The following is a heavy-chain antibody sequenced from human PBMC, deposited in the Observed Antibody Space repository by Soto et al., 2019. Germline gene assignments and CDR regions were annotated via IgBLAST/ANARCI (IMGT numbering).Heavy chain of an antibody. CDR1: GFTLSTAW. V-gene: IGHV3-15*07. CDR3: ATDRSAYKLQVRYNWFDP. D-gene: IGHD1-7*01. Sequence: EAQLVESGGGLVEPGGSLRLSCAASGFTLSTAWMHWVRQAPGRGLEWVGRIKSKTAGGTTDYAAPVRGRFSISREDRKNMLYLDMNGLKTEDTAAYFCATDRSAYKLQVRYNWFDPWGQGTLVTVSS. CDR2: IKSKTAGGTT. J-gene: IGHJ5*02.